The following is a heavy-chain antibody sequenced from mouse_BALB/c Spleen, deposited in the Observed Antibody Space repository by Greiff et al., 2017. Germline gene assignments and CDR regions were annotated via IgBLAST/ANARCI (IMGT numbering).Heavy chain of an antibody. CDR3: ARQYVNYGYAMDY. J-gene: IGHJ4*01. CDR2: ISSGGGST. CDR1: GFAFSSYD. Sequence: DVLLVESGGGLVKPGGSLKLSCAASGFAFSSYDMSWVRQTPEKRLEWVAYISSGGGSTYYPHTVTCRFTISRDNTKNTLYLQMSSLKSEDTAMYYSARQYVNYGYAMDYWGQGTSVTVSS. D-gene: IGHD2-10*02. V-gene: IGHV5-12-1*01.